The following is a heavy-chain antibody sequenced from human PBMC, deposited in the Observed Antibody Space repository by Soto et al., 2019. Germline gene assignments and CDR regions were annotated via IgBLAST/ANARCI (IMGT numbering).Heavy chain of an antibody. D-gene: IGHD3-22*01. Sequence: QVQLVQSGAEVRKPGSSWKVSCKASGGTFSSYAISWVRQAPGQGLEWMGGIIPIFGTANYAQKFQGRVTITADESTSTDYMELSSLRSEDTAVYYCASSFIDSSGHYYRYYYYGMDVWGQGTTVTVSS. J-gene: IGHJ6*02. CDR1: GGTFSSYA. CDR2: IIPIFGTA. V-gene: IGHV1-69*01. CDR3: ASSFIDSSGHYYRYYYYGMDV.